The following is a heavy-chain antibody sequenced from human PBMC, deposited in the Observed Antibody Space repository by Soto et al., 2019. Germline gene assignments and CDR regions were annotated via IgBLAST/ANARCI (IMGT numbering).Heavy chain of an antibody. J-gene: IGHJ4*02. CDR2: ISSSSSTI. Sequence: PGGSLRLSCAAFGFTCSSYSMNWVLQAPGKGLEWVSYISSSSSTIYYADSVKGRFTISRDNAKNSLYLQMNSLRAEDTAVYYCASTGGEAVAGHEASYWGQGTLVTVSS. CDR1: GFTCSSYS. D-gene: IGHD6-19*01. CDR3: ASTGGEAVAGHEASY. V-gene: IGHV3-48*01.